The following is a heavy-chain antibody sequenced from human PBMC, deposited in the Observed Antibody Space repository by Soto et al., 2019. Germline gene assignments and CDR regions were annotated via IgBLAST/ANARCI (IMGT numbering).Heavy chain of an antibody. V-gene: IGHV2-5*01. CDR3: AHSLCYYESSGYPSYYYGMDV. CDR2: IYWNDDK. Sequence: QITLKESGPTLVKPTQTLTLTCTFSGFSLSTSGVGVGWIRQPPGKALEWLALIYWNDDKRYSPSLKSRLTITKDTSKNQVVLTMTNMDPVDTATYYCAHSLCYYESSGYPSYYYGMDVWGQGTTVTVSS. D-gene: IGHD3-22*01. J-gene: IGHJ6*02. CDR1: GFSLSTSGVG.